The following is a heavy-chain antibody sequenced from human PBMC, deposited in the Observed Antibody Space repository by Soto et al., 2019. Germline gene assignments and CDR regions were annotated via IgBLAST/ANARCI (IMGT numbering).Heavy chain of an antibody. J-gene: IGHJ4*02. Sequence: SETLSLTCAVSGGSISSGCYSWSWIRQPPGKGLEWIGYIYHSGSTYYNPSLKSRVTISVDRSKNQFSLKLSSVTAADTAVYYCARDRGWRYYFDYWGQGTLVTVSS. CDR1: GGSISSGCYS. CDR2: IYHSGST. CDR3: ARDRGWRYYFDY. D-gene: IGHD3-10*01. V-gene: IGHV4-30-2*01.